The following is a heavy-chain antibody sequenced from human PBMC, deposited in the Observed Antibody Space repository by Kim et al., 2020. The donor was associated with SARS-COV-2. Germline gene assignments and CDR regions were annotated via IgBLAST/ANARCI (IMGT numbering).Heavy chain of an antibody. Sequence: GGSLRLSCAASGFTVSSNYMSWVRQAPGKGLEWVSVIYSGGSTYYADSVKGRFTISRGNSKNTLYLQMNSLRAEDTAVYYCAREKGLPHYYYYYYMDVWGKGTTVTVSS. CDR1: GFTVSSNY. CDR3: AREKGLPHYYYYYYMDV. J-gene: IGHJ6*03. CDR2: IYSGGST. D-gene: IGHD5-18*01. V-gene: IGHV3-66*01.